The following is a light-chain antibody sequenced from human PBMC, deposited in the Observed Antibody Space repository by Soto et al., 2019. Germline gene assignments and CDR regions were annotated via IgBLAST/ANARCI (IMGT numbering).Light chain of an antibody. CDR2: GAS. V-gene: IGKV3-15*01. J-gene: IGKJ1*01. CDR1: QSISSS. Sequence: EIVMTQSPATLSVSPVERATLSCRASQSISSSLAWYQQKPGQAPRLLIHGASTRATSNPGRFSGSGSGAEFTLTISSLQSEDFALYYCQQYYDWPPTFGQGTKVDIK. CDR3: QQYYDWPPT.